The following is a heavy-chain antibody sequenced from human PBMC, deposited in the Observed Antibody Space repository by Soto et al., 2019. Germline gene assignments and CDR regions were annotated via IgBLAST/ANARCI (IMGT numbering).Heavy chain of an antibody. J-gene: IGHJ4*02. CDR3: TSHVASSRIYDI. D-gene: IGHD2-21*01. Sequence: EVELVESGGGLVKPGGSLRLSCVTSGFTFSGYSMNWVRQAPGKGLEWVSSIDSSSTYIFYADSVKGRFTISRDNAENSLSLQLNSLRAEDTAVYYCTSHVASSRIYDIWGQGTLVTVSA. CDR1: GFTFSGYS. CDR2: IDSSSTYI. V-gene: IGHV3-21*01.